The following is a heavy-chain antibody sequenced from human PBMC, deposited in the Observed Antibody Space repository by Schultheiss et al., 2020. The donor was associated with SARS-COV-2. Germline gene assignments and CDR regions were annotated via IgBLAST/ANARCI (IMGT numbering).Heavy chain of an antibody. D-gene: IGHD3-3*01. Sequence: GGSLRLSCSASGFTFSSYAMHWVRQAPGKGLEYVSAISSNGGSTYYADSVKGRFTISRDNSKNTLYLQMSSLRAEDTAVYYCAKTRVAIFGVVISRGYYGMDVWGQGTTVTVSS. CDR3: AKTRVAIFGVVISRGYYGMDV. J-gene: IGHJ6*02. CDR1: GFTFSSYA. V-gene: IGHV3-64D*06. CDR2: ISSNGGST.